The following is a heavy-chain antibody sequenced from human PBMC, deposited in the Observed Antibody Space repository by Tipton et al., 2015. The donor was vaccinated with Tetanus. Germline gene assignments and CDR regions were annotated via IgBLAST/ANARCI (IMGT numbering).Heavy chain of an antibody. D-gene: IGHD5-18*01. J-gene: IGHJ4*02. V-gene: IGHV4-31*03. CDR3: ARLRRYVDTALFDY. CDR1: GGSISSGGYY. CDR2: IYYSGST. Sequence: LRLSCTVSGGSISSGGYYWSWIRQHPGKGLEWIGYIYYSGSTYYNPSLKSRVTISVDTSKNQFSLKLSSVTAADTAVYYCARLRRYVDTALFDYWGQGTLVTVSS.